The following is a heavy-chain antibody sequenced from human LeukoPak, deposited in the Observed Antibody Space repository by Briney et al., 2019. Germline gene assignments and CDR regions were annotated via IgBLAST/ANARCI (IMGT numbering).Heavy chain of an antibody. D-gene: IGHD3-9*01. CDR3: ATGHWLDY. CDR2: ILKGGGIT. J-gene: IGHJ4*02. CDR1: GFSFSTNA. V-gene: IGHV3-23*01. Sequence: GGSLRLSCAVSGFSFSTNAMTWVRQAPGKGLEWVSSILKGGGITYFADSVKGRFTISRDDSKNTLYLQMNSLRAEDTATYFCATGHWLDYWGQGTLVTVSS.